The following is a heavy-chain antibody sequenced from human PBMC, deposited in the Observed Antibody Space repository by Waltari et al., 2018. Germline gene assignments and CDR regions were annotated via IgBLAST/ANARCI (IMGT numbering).Heavy chain of an antibody. Sequence: QMQLQESGPGLVKPSETLSLTCTVSGGSINSYYWSWIRQPPGKGLEWIGYMYYSGTTNYSPSLKSRVTISVETSKDHFSLGLSSVTGADTAVYYCARDRDNSGYPRLHDWGQGTLVTVSS. CDR3: ARDRDNSGYPRLHD. V-gene: IGHV4-59*01. J-gene: IGHJ4*02. CDR1: GGSINSYY. D-gene: IGHD3-22*01. CDR2: MYYSGTT.